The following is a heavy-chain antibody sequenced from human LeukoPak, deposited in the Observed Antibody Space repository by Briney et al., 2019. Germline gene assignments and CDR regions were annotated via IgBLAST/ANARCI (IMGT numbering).Heavy chain of an antibody. V-gene: IGHV4-39*01. Sequence: PSETLSLTCTVSGGSISSSSYYWGWIRQPPGKGLEWIGSIYYSGSTYYNPSLKSRVTISVDTSKNQFSLKLSSVTAADTAVYYCARSTPYYYMDVWGKGTTVTVSS. CDR1: GGSISSSSYY. CDR2: IYYSGST. J-gene: IGHJ6*03. CDR3: ARSTPYYYMDV.